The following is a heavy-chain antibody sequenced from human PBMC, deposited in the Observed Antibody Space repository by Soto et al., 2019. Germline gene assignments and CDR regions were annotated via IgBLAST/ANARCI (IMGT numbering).Heavy chain of an antibody. D-gene: IGHD3-22*01. V-gene: IGHV3-11*06. Sequence: GGSLRLSCAPSGFSFSDYYMNWIRQAPGKGLEWLSYISSTATYTNYADSVRGRFTISRASAKNSLYLDMNGLRAEDTAVYYCARARLVVEGRFDYWGQGTLVTVSS. CDR3: ARARLVVEGRFDY. CDR2: ISSTATYT. J-gene: IGHJ4*02. CDR1: GFSFSDYY.